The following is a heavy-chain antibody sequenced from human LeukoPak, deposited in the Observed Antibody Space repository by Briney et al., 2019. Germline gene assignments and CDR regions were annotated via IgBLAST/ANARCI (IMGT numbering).Heavy chain of an antibody. Sequence: ASVKVSCKASGDTFTSYGISWVRQAPGQGLEWMGWISAYNGNTNYAQKLQGRVTMTTDTSTSTAYMELRSLRSDDTAVYYCARDPGIVATIVSHFDYWGQGTLVTVSS. CDR3: ARDPGIVATIVSHFDY. CDR1: GDTFTSYG. CDR2: ISAYNGNT. V-gene: IGHV1-18*01. D-gene: IGHD5-12*01. J-gene: IGHJ4*02.